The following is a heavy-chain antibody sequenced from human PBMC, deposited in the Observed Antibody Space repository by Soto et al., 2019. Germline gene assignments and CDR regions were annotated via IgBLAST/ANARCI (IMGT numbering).Heavy chain of an antibody. Sequence: GWARHRVHKNSGKGLEWVGRIRSKANSHATAYAASVKGRFTISRDDSKNTAYLQMNSLKTEDTAVYYCTTHPYSGSYYDYWGQGTLVTV. J-gene: IGHJ4*02. CDR2: IRSKANSHAT. CDR3: TTHPYSGSYYDY. D-gene: IGHD1-26*01. CDR1: GWA. V-gene: IGHV3-73*01.